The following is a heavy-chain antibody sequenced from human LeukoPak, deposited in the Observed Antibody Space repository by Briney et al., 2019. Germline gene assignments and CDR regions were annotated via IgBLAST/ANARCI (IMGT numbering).Heavy chain of an antibody. J-gene: IGHJ4*02. D-gene: IGHD6-6*01. CDR2: IYYSGST. Sequence: SGTLSLTCAVSGGSISSSNWWSWVRQPPGKGLEWIGYIYYSGSTNYNPSLKSRVTISVDTSKNQFSLKLSSVTAADTAVYYCARSSSRAYEGYWGQGTLVTVSS. CDR3: ARSSSRAYEGY. V-gene: IGHV4-4*02. CDR1: GGSISSSNW.